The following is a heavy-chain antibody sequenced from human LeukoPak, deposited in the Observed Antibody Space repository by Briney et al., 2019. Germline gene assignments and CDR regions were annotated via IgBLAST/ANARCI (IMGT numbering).Heavy chain of an antibody. J-gene: IGHJ4*02. CDR1: GGSFSGYY. CDR2: INHSGST. D-gene: IGHD3-3*01. CDR3: SLWSGYSSDY. V-gene: IGHV4-34*01. Sequence: PSETLSLTCAVYGGSFSGYYWSWIRQPPGKGLEWIGEINHSGSTNYNPSLKSRVTISVDTSKNQFSLKLSSVTAADTAVYYCSLWSGYSSDYWGQGTLVTVSS.